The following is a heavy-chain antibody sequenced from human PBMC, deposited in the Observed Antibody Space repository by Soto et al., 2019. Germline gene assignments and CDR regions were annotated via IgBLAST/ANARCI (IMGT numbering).Heavy chain of an antibody. CDR1: GRSFSADY. V-gene: IGHV4-34*01. Sequence: ALSPTCALNGRSFSADYCSSIRQPPGKGLEWMGEINHSGSTNYNPSLKSRVTISVATSKNQFSLKLSSVTAADTAVYYCASGSGRNDYWGQATLLTTSS. J-gene: IGHJ4*02. D-gene: IGHD6-19*01. CDR2: INHSGST. CDR3: ASGSGRNDY.